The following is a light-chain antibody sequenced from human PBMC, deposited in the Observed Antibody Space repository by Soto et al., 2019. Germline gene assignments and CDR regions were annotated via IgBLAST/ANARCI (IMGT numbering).Light chain of an antibody. CDR3: QQYNNWPPCT. CDR2: YTS. J-gene: IGKJ4*01. Sequence: EIVMTQSPATLSVSPGERVTLSCRASQSVTNNLAWYQQRPGQAPRLLIYYTSTRATGVPARFSGSGFGTELTLTISSLQSEDFGVYYCQQYNNWPPCTFGGGTKVDIK. CDR1: QSVTNN. V-gene: IGKV3-15*01.